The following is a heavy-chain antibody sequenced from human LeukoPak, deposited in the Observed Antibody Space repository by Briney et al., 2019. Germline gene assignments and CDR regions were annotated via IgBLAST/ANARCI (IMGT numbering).Heavy chain of an antibody. Sequence: GGSLRLSCTASGFTFSRFWMHWVRQAAGKGLEWVADIKEDGRDKYYGDSVKGRFTITRDNAKNSVYLHMNSLSPEDTAIYFCATLAFDSWGRGTLVTVSS. V-gene: IGHV3-7*01. D-gene: IGHD3-3*02. CDR3: ATLAFDS. CDR2: IKEDGRDK. CDR1: GFTFSRFW. J-gene: IGHJ4*02.